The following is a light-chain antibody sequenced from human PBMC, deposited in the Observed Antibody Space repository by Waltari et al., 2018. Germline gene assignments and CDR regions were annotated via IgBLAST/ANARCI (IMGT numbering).Light chain of an antibody. CDR2: SNN. V-gene: IGLV1-44*01. CDR1: SSNIGRNT. J-gene: IGLJ3*02. CDR3: AAWDDSLNGPNWV. Sequence: QSVLTQPPSASGTPGQRVTISCSGSSSNIGRNTVHWYQQLPGTAPKLLIYSNNQRPSGVPDRFSGSKSGTSASLAISGLQSEDEADYYCAAWDDSLNGPNWVFGGGTKLTVL.